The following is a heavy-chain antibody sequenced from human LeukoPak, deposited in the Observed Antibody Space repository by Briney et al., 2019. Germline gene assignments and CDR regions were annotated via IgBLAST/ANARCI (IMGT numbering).Heavy chain of an antibody. CDR2: IYYSGST. D-gene: IGHD7-27*01. Sequence: SETLSLTCAVSGGSIRSTSYYWRWIRQPPGKGLEWIGSIYYSGSTYYNPSLKSRVTISLDTSKNEFSLKLSSVTAADTAVYYCARVTGQFYFYYYMDVWGKGTTVTVSS. CDR1: GGSIRSTSYY. CDR3: ARVTGQFYFYYYMDV. J-gene: IGHJ6*03. V-gene: IGHV4-39*07.